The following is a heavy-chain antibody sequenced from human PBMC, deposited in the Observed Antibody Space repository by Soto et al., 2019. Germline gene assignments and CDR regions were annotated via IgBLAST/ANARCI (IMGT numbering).Heavy chain of an antibody. V-gene: IGHV1-69*01. CDR2: IIPIFGTA. CDR1: GGTFSSYA. D-gene: IGHD2-2*01. J-gene: IGHJ6*02. Sequence: QVQLVQSGAEVKKPGSSVKVSCKASGGTFSSYAISWVRQAPGQGLEWMGGIIPIFGTANYAQKFQGRVTITADESTSTAYMELSSLRSEDTAVYYCATLKGVPAAMGEEKGMDVWGQGTTVTVSS. CDR3: ATLKGVPAAMGEEKGMDV.